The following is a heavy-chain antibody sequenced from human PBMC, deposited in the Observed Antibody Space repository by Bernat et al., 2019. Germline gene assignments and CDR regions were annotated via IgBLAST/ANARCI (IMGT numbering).Heavy chain of an antibody. Sequence: QVQLVESGGGVVQPGRSLRLSCAASGFTFSSYAMHWVRQAPGKGLEWVAVISYDGSNKYYADSVKGRFTISRDNSKNTLYLQMNSLRAEDTAVYYCAKDLGYCSSTSCRTRFNWFDPWGQGTLVTVSS. V-gene: IGHV3-30*01. CDR3: AKDLGYCSSTSCRTRFNWFDP. CDR2: ISYDGSNK. J-gene: IGHJ5*02. CDR1: GFTFSSYA. D-gene: IGHD2-2*01.